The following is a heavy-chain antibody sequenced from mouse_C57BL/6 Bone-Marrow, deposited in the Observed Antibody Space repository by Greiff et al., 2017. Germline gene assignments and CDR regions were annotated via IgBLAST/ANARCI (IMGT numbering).Heavy chain of an antibody. V-gene: IGHV1-15*01. D-gene: IGHD3-3*01. CDR3: TRQLGAY. CDR2: IDPETGGT. Sequence: QVQLKQSGAELVRPGASVTLSCKASGYTFTDYEMHWVKQTPVHGLEWIGAIDPETGGTAYNQKFKGKAILTADKSSSTAYMELRSLTSEDSAVYYCTRQLGAYWGQGTLVTVSA. CDR1: GYTFTDYE. J-gene: IGHJ3*01.